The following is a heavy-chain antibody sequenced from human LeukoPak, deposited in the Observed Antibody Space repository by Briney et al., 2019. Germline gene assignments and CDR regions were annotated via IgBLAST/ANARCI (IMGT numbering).Heavy chain of an antibody. J-gene: IGHJ4*02. D-gene: IGHD6-19*01. CDR2: MNPNSGNT. Sequence: ASVEVSCKASGYTFTSYDINWVRQATGQGLEWMGWMNPNSGNTGYAQKFQGRVTMTRNTSISTAYMELSSLRSEDTAVYYCARGDSSGWYLDYWGQGTLVTVSS. V-gene: IGHV1-8*01. CDR1: GYTFTSYD. CDR3: ARGDSSGWYLDY.